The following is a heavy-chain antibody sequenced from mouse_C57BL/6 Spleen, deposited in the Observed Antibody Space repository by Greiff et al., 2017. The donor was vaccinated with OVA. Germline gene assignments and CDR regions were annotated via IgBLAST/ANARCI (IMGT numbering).Heavy chain of an antibody. V-gene: IGHV1-26*01. CDR2: INPNNGGT. CDR3: ARRGGNYVPFDY. CDR1: GYTFTDYY. D-gene: IGHD2-1*01. J-gene: IGHJ2*01. Sequence: EVQLQQSGPELVKPGASVKISCKASGYTFTDYYMNWVKQSHGKSLEWIGDINPNNGGTSYNQKFKGKATLTVDKSSSTAYMELRSLTSEDSAVYYCARRGGNYVPFDYWGQGTTLTVSS.